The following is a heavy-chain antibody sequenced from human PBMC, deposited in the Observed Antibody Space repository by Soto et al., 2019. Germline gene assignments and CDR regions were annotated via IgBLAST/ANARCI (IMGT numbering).Heavy chain of an antibody. J-gene: IGHJ5*02. CDR1: GGFISNYY. D-gene: IGHD3-22*01. CDR3: ASAKYYDSSVWFDP. V-gene: IGHV4-59*01. CDR2: TYYRGGT. Sequence: KPSETLSLTCTVSGGFISNYYWSWIRQPPGMGLEWIGSTYYRGGTNYSPTLKSRLTISVDTSKNQFSLKLSSVTAADTAVYYCASAKYYDSSVWFDPWGQGTLVTVSS.